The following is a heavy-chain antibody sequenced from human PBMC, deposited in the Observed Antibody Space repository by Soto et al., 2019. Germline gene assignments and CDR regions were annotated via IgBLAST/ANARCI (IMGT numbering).Heavy chain of an antibody. CDR3: TTDGYGDFSDFDY. CDR1: GFTFSNAW. Sequence: GESLKISCAASGFTFSNAWMNWVRQAPGKGLEWVGRIKSKTDGGTTDYAAPVKGRFTISRDDSKNTLYLQMNSLKTEDTAVYYCTTDGYGDFSDFDYWGQGTLVTVSS. D-gene: IGHD4-17*01. V-gene: IGHV3-15*07. J-gene: IGHJ4*02. CDR2: IKSKTDGGTT.